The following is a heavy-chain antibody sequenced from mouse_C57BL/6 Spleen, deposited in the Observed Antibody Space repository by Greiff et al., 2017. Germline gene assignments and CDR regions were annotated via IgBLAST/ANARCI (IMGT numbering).Heavy chain of an antibody. CDR2: INPNNGGT. Sequence: EVQLQQSGPELVKPGASVKISCKASGYTFTDYYMNWVKQSHGKSLEWIGDINPNNGGTSYNQKFKGKATLTVDKSSSTAYMELRSLTSEDSAVYYCAPYYSNYGLYAMDYGGQGTSVTVSS. D-gene: IGHD2-5*01. J-gene: IGHJ4*01. CDR3: APYYSNYGLYAMDY. CDR1: GYTFTDYY. V-gene: IGHV1-26*01.